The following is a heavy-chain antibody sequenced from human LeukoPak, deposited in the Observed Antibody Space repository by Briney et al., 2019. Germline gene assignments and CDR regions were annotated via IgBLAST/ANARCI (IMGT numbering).Heavy chain of an antibody. CDR1: WFSVTSDH. CDR3: ASGKLDS. J-gene: IGHJ5*01. V-gene: IGHV3-53*01. Sequence: GGSLRLSCAASWFSVTSDHVAWVRQAPGRRLECVSVIDPAGRKFYTDSVRGRFTISRDDSRNVFHLEMYSLRDEDTAVYYCASGKLDSWGRGTLVAVTS. D-gene: IGHD1-14*01. CDR2: IDPAGRK.